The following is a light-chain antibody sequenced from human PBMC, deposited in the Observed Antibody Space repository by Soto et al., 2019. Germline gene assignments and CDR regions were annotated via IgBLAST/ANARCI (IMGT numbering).Light chain of an antibody. J-gene: IGKJ3*01. CDR3: QPYGSSLFP. CDR1: QSVSSKY. V-gene: IGKV3-20*01. CDR2: GTS. Sequence: EIVLTQSPGTLSLSPGERATLSCRASQSVSSKYLAWNQQKPGEAPRVVIYGTSIRASGVPERFSGGGSGTDFTLTITRLEPEDFAVYYCQPYGSSLFPFRPGPKVDF.